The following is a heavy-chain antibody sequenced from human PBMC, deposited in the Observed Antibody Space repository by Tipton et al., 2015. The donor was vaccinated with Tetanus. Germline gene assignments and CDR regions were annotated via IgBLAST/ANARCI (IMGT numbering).Heavy chain of an antibody. D-gene: IGHD2-8*01. CDR1: GYIFNNYW. CDR3: ARAHCTDGVCNFDF. Sequence: MQLVQSGGEVKKPGESLKISCKGSGYIFNNYWIGWVRQKPGKGLEWMVIIYPGDSDTRYSPSFQGQVTISVDKSINTAYLQWSSLKASDTSMFYCARAHCTDGVCNFDFWGQGALVTVAS. J-gene: IGHJ4*02. V-gene: IGHV5-51*01. CDR2: IYPGDSDT.